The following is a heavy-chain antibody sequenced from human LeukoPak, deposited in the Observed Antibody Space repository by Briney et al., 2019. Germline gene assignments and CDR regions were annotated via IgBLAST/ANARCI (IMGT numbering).Heavy chain of an antibody. J-gene: IGHJ4*02. Sequence: GGSLRLSCAASGFTFSHYAMSWVRQAPGKGLEWVSAISGSGGSTYYADFVKGRLTLSRDNSKHTLYLQMNSLRAEDTAVYYCASTIFGVVITPDYWGQGTLVTISS. CDR1: GFTFSHYA. D-gene: IGHD3-3*01. CDR2: ISGSGGST. CDR3: ASTIFGVVITPDY. V-gene: IGHV3-23*01.